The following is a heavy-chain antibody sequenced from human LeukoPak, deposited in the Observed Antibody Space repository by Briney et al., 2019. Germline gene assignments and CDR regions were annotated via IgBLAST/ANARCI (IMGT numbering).Heavy chain of an antibody. CDR3: AKVPNVLRFLEWSPRFDY. J-gene: IGHJ4*02. V-gene: IGHV3-33*06. Sequence: GRSLRLSCAASGFTFSSYGMHWVRQAPGKGLEWVAVIWYDGSNKYYADSVKGRFTISRDNSKNTLYLQMNSLRAEDTAVYYCAKVPNVLRFLEWSPRFDYWGQGTLVTVSS. D-gene: IGHD3-3*01. CDR2: IWYDGSNK. CDR1: GFTFSSYG.